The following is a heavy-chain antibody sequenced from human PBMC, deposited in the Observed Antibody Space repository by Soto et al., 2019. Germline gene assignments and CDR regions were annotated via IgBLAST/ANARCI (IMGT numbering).Heavy chain of an antibody. Sequence: ASVKVSCKASGYTFTSYGISWVRQAPGQGLEWMGWISAYNGNTNYAQKLQGRVTMTTATSTSTAYMELRSLRSDDTAVYYCARDSPLPIVVVPAARPDYWGQGTLVTVSS. D-gene: IGHD2-2*01. V-gene: IGHV1-18*01. J-gene: IGHJ4*02. CDR3: ARDSPLPIVVVPAARPDY. CDR1: GYTFTSYG. CDR2: ISAYNGNT.